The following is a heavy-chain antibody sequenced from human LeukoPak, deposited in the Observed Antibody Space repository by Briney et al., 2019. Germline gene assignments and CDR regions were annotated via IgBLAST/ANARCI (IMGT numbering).Heavy chain of an antibody. J-gene: IGHJ4*02. V-gene: IGHV3-30-3*01. D-gene: IGHD6-19*01. Sequence: GGSLRLSCAASGFTFSSYAMHWVRQAPGKGLEWVSAISSDGCNKYYADSVKGRFTISRDNSKNTLYLQMNSLRDEVTAEYKGARAYEIEVAGIHGGYWGQGTLVTVSS. CDR3: ARAYEIEVAGIHGGY. CDR1: GFTFSSYA. CDR2: ISSDGCNK.